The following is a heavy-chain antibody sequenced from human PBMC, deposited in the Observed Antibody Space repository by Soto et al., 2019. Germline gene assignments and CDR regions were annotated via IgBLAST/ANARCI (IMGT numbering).Heavy chain of an antibody. CDR3: ARLGGYCTITSCYGYYGMDV. D-gene: IGHD2-2*01. CDR2: FYYSGST. V-gene: IGHV4-39*01. CDR1: GVSISSGPYS. J-gene: IGHJ6*02. Sequence: SETLSLTCTVSGVSISSGPYSWGWIRQPPGKGLEWIGTFYYSGSTYYNPSLESRVTISVDTSKNQFSLKVSSVTATDTAVYYCARLGGYCTITSCYGYYGMDVWGQGNTVTVSS.